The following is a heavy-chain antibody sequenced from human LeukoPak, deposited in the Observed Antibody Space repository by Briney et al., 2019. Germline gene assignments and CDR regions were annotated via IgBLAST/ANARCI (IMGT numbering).Heavy chain of an antibody. Sequence: KTSETLSLTCTVSGDSIRSDNYYRRWLRQPPGKGLEWVGSIYYSGSTYYNPSLKSLITISVDATKNPFSLKLTSVTAADTAVSYCARRSWYVDYWGQGTLVTVSS. CDR2: IYYSGST. V-gene: IGHV4-39*07. CDR1: GDSIRSDNYY. D-gene: IGHD6-13*01. CDR3: ARRSWYVDY. J-gene: IGHJ4*02.